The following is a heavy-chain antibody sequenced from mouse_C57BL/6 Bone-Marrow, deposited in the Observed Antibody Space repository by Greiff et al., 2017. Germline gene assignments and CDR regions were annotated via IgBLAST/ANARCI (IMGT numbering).Heavy chain of an antibody. V-gene: IGHV5-17*01. J-gene: IGHJ4*01. CDR3: ARRPFYYGNHYYAMDY. CDR2: ISSGSSTI. D-gene: IGHD2-1*01. Sequence: EVHLVESGGGLVKPGGSLKLSCAASGFTFSDYGMHWVRQAPEKGLEWVAYISSGSSTIYYADTVKGRFTISRDNAKNTLFLQMTSLRSEDTAMYYCARRPFYYGNHYYAMDYWGQGTSVTVSS. CDR1: GFTFSDYG.